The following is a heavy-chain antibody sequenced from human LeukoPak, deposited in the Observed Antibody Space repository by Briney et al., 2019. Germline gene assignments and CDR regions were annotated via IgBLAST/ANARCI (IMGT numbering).Heavy chain of an antibody. CDR3: AKPVVKRYFDY. CDR2: ISYDGSNK. J-gene: IGHJ4*02. V-gene: IGHV3-30*18. Sequence: GGSLRLSCAASGFTFSSYGMHWVRQAPGKGLEWVAVISYDGSNKYYADSVKGRFTISRDNSKNTLYLQMNSLRAEDTAVYYCAKPVVKRYFDYWGQGTLVTVSS. D-gene: IGHD4-23*01. CDR1: GFTFSSYG.